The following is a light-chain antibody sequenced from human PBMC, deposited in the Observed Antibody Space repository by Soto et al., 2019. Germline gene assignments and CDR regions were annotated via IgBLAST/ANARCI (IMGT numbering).Light chain of an antibody. V-gene: IGKV3-15*01. J-gene: IGKJ3*01. CDR2: GAS. CDR1: ESISNK. Sequence: EIVMTQSPASLSVSPGERATVSCRASESISNKLAWYQKKPGQAPRLLIYGASARATGVPARFSSGGSGREFTLIISGLQSEDSGIYYCQQYDNWPPFTFGPGTRLEI. CDR3: QQYDNWPPFT.